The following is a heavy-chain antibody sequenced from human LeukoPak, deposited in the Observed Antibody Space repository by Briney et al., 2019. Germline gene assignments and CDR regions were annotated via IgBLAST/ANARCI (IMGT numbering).Heavy chain of an antibody. CDR1: GGSISSGGYY. V-gene: IGHV4-31*02. CDR3: ARTQQLGGGYYFDY. Sequence: PSETLSLTCTVSGGSISSGGYYWSWIRQHPGDGLEWIGYIYYSGSTYYNPSLKSRVTISVDTSKSQFSLKLSSVTAADTAVYYCARTQQLGGGYYFDYWGQGTLVTVSS. D-gene: IGHD6-13*01. CDR2: IYYSGST. J-gene: IGHJ4*02.